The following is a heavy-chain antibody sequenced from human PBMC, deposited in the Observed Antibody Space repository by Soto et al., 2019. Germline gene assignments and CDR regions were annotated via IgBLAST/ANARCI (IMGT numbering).Heavy chain of an antibody. CDR3: ARGRRGYLGNTRGWFDP. CDR2: INHSGST. Sequence: QVQLQQWGAGLLKPSETLSLTCAVDGGSFSGYYWSWIRQPPGKGLEWIGEINHSGSTNYNPSLKSRVTISVDTSQTKFSLKLSSVTAADTAVYYCARGRRGYLGNTRGWFDPWGQGTLVTVSS. D-gene: IGHD3-3*01. J-gene: IGHJ5*02. CDR1: GGSFSGYY. V-gene: IGHV4-34*01.